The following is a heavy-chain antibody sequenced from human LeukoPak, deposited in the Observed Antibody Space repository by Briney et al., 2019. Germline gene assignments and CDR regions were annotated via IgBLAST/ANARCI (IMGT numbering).Heavy chain of an antibody. CDR2: ISNNGSTT. J-gene: IGHJ4*02. Sequence: GGSLRLSCATSGFAFSNSSFNWVRQAPGRGLEWISYISNNGSTTYYAESLKGRFTISRDNAKKLVYLQMNSLTAEDTAVYHCARAGLYSGSGLDFWGQGTLVSVSS. D-gene: IGHD5-12*01. CDR1: GFAFSNSS. V-gene: IGHV3-48*04. CDR3: ARAGLYSGSGLDF.